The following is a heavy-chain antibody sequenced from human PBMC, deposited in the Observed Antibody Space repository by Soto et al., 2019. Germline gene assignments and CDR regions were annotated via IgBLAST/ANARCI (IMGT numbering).Heavy chain of an antibody. Sequence: SETLSLTCTVSGGSISSYYWSWIRQPPGKGLEWIGYIYYSGSTNYNPSLKSRVTISVDTSKNQFSLKLSSVTAADTAVYYCARVPMVRGVTSYYYYGMDVWGQGTTVTVSS. V-gene: IGHV4-59*01. D-gene: IGHD3-10*01. CDR3: ARVPMVRGVTSYYYYGMDV. CDR1: GGSISSYY. J-gene: IGHJ6*02. CDR2: IYYSGST.